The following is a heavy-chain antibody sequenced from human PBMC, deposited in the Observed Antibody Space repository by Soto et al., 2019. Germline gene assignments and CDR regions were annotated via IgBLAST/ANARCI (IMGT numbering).Heavy chain of an antibody. Sequence: EVQLLESGGGLVQPGGSLRLSCAASGFTFSSYAMSWVRQAPGKGLEWVSTISGSGGSTYYADSVKGRFTISRDNSKNTLELQMSSLRAEDTAVYYCANAFSQAGLLWFGFDYCGQGTLVTVSS. J-gene: IGHJ4*02. V-gene: IGHV3-23*01. CDR3: ANAFSQAGLLWFGFDY. CDR1: GFTFSSYA. CDR2: ISGSGGST. D-gene: IGHD3-10*01.